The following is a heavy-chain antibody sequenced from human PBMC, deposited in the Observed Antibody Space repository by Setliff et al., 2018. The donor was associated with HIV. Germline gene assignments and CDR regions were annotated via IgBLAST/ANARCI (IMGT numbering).Heavy chain of an antibody. Sequence: ASVKVSCKASGYTFTSYYMHWVRQAPGQGLEWMGTINPSGGSTSYAQKFQGRVTMTRDTSTSTVYMELSSLRSEDTAVYYCARDCSSTSCPESFNYYYYYYYMDVWGKGTTVTVSS. V-gene: IGHV1-46*03. D-gene: IGHD2-2*01. CDR2: INPSGGST. CDR1: GYTFTSYY. CDR3: ARDCSSTSCPESFNYYYYYYYMDV. J-gene: IGHJ6*03.